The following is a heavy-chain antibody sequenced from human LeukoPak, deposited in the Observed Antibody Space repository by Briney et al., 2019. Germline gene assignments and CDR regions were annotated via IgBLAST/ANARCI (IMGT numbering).Heavy chain of an antibody. V-gene: IGHV3-43D*03. J-gene: IGHJ4*02. Sequence: GGSLRLSCAASGFTFSTFAMIWVRQPPGKGLGWVSLISWDGGSTYYADSVKGRFTISRDNSKNSLYLQMNSLRAEDTALYYCAKDMEMATIGQIDYWGQGTLVTVSS. CDR3: AKDMEMATIGQIDY. CDR1: GFTFSTFA. CDR2: ISWDGGST. D-gene: IGHD5-24*01.